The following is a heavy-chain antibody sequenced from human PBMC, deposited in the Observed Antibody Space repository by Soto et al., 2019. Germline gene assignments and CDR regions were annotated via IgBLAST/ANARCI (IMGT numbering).Heavy chain of an antibody. J-gene: IGHJ6*02. V-gene: IGHV3-21*01. CDR2: ISSSSSYI. CDR3: ARDTLNYYYYYGMDV. Sequence: GGSLRLSCAASGFTFSSYSMNWVRQAPGKGLEWVSSISSSSSYIYYADSVKGRFTISRDNAKNSLYLQMNSLRAEDTAVDYCARDTLNYYYYYGMDVWGQGTTVTVSS. CDR1: GFTFSSYS.